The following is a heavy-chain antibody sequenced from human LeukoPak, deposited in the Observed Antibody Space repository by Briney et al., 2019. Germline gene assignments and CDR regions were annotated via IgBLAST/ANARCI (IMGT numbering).Heavy chain of an antibody. V-gene: IGHV1-46*01. J-gene: IGHJ4*02. D-gene: IGHD3-3*01. CDR1: GYTFTSYY. CDR3: ARSSSYRFLEWLLSDVFDY. Sequence: ASVKVSCKASGYTFTSYYMHWVRQAPGQGLEWMGIINPSGGSTSYAQKFQGRVTMTRDTSISTAYMELSRLRSDDTAVYYCARSSSYRFLEWLLSDVFDYWGQGTLVTVSS. CDR2: INPSGGST.